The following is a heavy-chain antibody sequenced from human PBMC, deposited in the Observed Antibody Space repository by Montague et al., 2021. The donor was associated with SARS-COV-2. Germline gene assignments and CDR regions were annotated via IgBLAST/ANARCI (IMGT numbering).Heavy chain of an antibody. CDR1: GGSVSSGGYY. D-gene: IGHD6-13*01. CDR3: ARVSLAAAATRSDC. J-gene: IGHJ4*02. CDR2: IYYSGST. Sequence: SETLSLTYTVSGGSVSSGGYYWSWIRQPPGKGLEWIGYIYYSGSTNYNPSLKSRVTISLDTSKNQFSLKLTSVTAADTAVYYCARVSLAAAATRSDCWGQGTLVTVSS. V-gene: IGHV4-61*08.